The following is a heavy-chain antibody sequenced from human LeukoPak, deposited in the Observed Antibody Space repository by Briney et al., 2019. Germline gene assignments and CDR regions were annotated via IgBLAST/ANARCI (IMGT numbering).Heavy chain of an antibody. CDR3: AKHYDSSGHGNADY. Sequence: GGSLRLSCAAWGFTLRSYAMSWVLHAPGKGVEWVSAISGSGGSTYYEDSVKCRFTISRDNSKNTLYLHMNRLRAEDTAVYYCAKHYDSSGHGNADYWGQGTLVTVSS. CDR2: ISGSGGST. V-gene: IGHV3-23*02. J-gene: IGHJ4*02. CDR1: GFTLRSYA. D-gene: IGHD3-22*01.